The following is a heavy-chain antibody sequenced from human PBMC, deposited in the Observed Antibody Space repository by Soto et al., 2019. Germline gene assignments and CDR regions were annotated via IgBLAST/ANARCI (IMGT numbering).Heavy chain of an antibody. D-gene: IGHD2-8*01. J-gene: IGHJ3*02. Sequence: PGGSLRLSYAASGFTFSSYAMSWVRQAPGKGLEWVSAISGSGGSTYYADSVKGRFTISRDNSKNTLYLQMNSLRAEDTAVYYCANGMLYGPYVSSVIWGQGTMVTVSS. V-gene: IGHV3-23*01. CDR3: ANGMLYGPYVSSVI. CDR1: GFTFSSYA. CDR2: ISGSGGST.